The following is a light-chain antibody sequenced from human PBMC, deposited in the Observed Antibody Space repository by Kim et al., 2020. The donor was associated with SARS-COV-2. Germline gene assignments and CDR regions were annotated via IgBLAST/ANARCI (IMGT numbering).Light chain of an antibody. V-gene: IGLV3-9*01. Sequence: SYELTQPLSVSVALGQTARMTCGGDNIEKRNVHWYQQRPGQAPILVIYRDSKRPSGIPERVSGSNSGNTATLTISRVQAGDAADYYCQVWDGMAVVFGGG. CDR3: QVWDGMAVV. J-gene: IGLJ2*01. CDR2: RDS. CDR1: NIEKRN.